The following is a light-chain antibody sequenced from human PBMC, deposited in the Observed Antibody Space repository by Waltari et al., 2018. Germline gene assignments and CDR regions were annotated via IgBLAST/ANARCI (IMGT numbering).Light chain of an antibody. CDR1: ALPNKY. Sequence: SSELTQPPSVSVSPGHTARSTCSGEALPNKYAYWYRQKSGQAPVLVIYEDTKRHSGIPERISGSNSGAVATLTITGAQVEDEADYYCYSTDYTGNYWVFGGGTKLTVL. CDR3: YSTDYTGNYWV. J-gene: IGLJ3*02. V-gene: IGLV3-10*01. CDR2: EDT.